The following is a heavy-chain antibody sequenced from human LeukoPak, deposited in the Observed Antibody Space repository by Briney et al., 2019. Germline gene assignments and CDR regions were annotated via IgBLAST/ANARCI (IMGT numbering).Heavy chain of an antibody. Sequence: GESLKISCKGSGYSFTSYWIGWVRQMPGKGLEWVGIIYPGDSDTRYSPSFQGQGTISADKSISTAYLQWSSLKASDTAMYYCARQGGLRYFDWLSGFDPWGQGTLVTVSS. CDR3: ARQGGLRYFDWLSGFDP. J-gene: IGHJ5*02. CDR1: GYSFTSYW. CDR2: IYPGDSDT. D-gene: IGHD3-9*01. V-gene: IGHV5-51*01.